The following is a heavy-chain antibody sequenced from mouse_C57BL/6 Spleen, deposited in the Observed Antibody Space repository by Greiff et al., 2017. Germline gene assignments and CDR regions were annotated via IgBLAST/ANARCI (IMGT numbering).Heavy chain of an antibody. V-gene: IGHV5-4*01. CDR2: ISDGGSYT. J-gene: IGHJ4*01. CDR1: GFTFSSYA. Sequence: EVQLVESGGGLVKPGGSLKLSCAASGFTFSSYAMSWVRQTPEKRLEWVATISDGGSYTYYPDNVKGRFIISRDNAKNNLYLQMSHLKSEDTAMYYCARDRFITTVKYYAMDYWGQGTSGTVSS. CDR3: ARDRFITTVKYYAMDY. D-gene: IGHD1-1*01.